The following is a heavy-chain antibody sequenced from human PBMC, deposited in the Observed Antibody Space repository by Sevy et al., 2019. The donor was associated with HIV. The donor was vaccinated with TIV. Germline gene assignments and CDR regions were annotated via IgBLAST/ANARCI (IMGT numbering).Heavy chain of an antibody. D-gene: IGHD3-22*01. CDR3: ARAPNYYDSSGSKYFQH. CDR2: ISYDGSNK. CDR1: GFTFSSYA. Sequence: GGSLRLSCAASGFTFSSYAMHWVRQAPGKGLEWVAVISYDGSNKYYADSVKGRFTISRDNSKNTLYLQMNSLRAEDTAVYYCARAPNYYDSSGSKYFQHSGQGTMVTVSS. J-gene: IGHJ1*01. V-gene: IGHV3-30-3*01.